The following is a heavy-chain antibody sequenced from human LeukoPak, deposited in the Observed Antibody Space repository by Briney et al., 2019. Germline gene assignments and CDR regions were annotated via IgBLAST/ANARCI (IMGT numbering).Heavy chain of an antibody. D-gene: IGHD5-12*01. J-gene: IGHJ4*02. V-gene: IGHV1-69*13. CDR3: ARVGDSGYDVDYFDY. CDR2: IIPIFGTV. Sequence: SVKVSCKASGGTFSSYAISWVRQAPGQGLEWMGGIIPIFGTVNYAQKFQGRVTITADESTSTAYMELSSLRSGDTAVYYCARVGDSGYDVDYFDYWGQGTLVTVSS. CDR1: GGTFSSYA.